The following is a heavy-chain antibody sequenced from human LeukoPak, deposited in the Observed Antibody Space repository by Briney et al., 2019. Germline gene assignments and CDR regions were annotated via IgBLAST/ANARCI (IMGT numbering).Heavy chain of an antibody. J-gene: IGHJ5*02. Sequence: SETLSLTCTVSGGSVSSGNYYWSWIRQPPGKGLEWIGYIYYSGSTNYNPSLKSRVTISVDTSKNQFSLKLSSVTAADTAVYYCARVVHNWFDPWGQGTLVTVSS. D-gene: IGHD3-10*01. CDR2: IYYSGST. V-gene: IGHV4-61*01. CDR3: ARVVHNWFDP. CDR1: GGSVSSGNYY.